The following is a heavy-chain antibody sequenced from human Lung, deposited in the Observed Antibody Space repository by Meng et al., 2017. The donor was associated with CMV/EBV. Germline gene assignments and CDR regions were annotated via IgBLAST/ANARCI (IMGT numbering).Heavy chain of an antibody. CDR1: GFTFSSYS. D-gene: IGHD3-3*01. J-gene: IGHJ4*02. CDR2: ISSSSSTI. V-gene: IGHV3-48*04. CDR3: ARVENYDFWSGYYSFPYYVAY. Sequence: GGSXRLXCAASGFTFSSYSMNWVRQAPGKGLEWVSYISSSSSTIYYADSVKGRFTISRDNAKNSLYLQMNSLRAEDTAVYYCARVENYDFWSGYYSFPYYVAYWXQGTLVTVSS.